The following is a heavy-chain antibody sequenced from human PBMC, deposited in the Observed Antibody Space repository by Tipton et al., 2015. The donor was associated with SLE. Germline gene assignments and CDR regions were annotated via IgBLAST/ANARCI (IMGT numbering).Heavy chain of an antibody. V-gene: IGHV1-8*01. CDR2: MNPKSANS. J-gene: IGHJ6*03. CDR1: GYTFSSYD. D-gene: IGHD2-15*01. Sequence: QLVQSGAEVKKPGASVKVSCKASGYTFSSYDIHWVRQATGQGLEWMGWMNPKSANSGYAQKFQGRVTTTRNSSIRTAYMELSSLRSEDTAVYYCARADSPGYYYFMDVWGTGTTVTVSS. CDR3: ARADSPGYYYFMDV.